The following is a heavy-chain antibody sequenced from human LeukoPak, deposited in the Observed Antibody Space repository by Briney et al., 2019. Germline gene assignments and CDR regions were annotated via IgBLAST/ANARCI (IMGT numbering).Heavy chain of an antibody. J-gene: IGHJ5*02. D-gene: IGHD3-10*01. CDR3: ARQKITMVRGVNDNWFDP. Sequence: SEALSLTCAVYDGSFSGYYWSWIRQPPGKGLEWIGEINHSGSTNYNPSLKSRVTISVDTSKNQFSLKLSSVTAADTAVYYCARQKITMVRGVNDNWFDPWGQGTLVTVSS. CDR1: DGSFSGYY. CDR2: INHSGST. V-gene: IGHV4-34*01.